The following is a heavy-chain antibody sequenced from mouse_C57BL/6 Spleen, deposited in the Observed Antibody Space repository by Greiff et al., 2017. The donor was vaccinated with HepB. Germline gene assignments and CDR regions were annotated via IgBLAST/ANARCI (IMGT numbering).Heavy chain of an antibody. CDR1: GFTFSDYG. D-gene: IGHD4-1*01. CDR3: ARITGNYFDY. J-gene: IGHJ2*01. CDR2: ISSGSSTI. Sequence: DVQLVESGGGLVKPGGSLKLSCAASGFTFSDYGMHWVRQAPEKGLEWVAYISSGSSTIYYADTVKGRFTISRDNAKNTLFLQMTSLRSEDTAMYYCARITGNYFDYWGQGTTLTVSS. V-gene: IGHV5-17*01.